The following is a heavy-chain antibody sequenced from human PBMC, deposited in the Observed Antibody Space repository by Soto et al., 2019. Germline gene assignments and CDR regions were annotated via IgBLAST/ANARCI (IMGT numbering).Heavy chain of an antibody. CDR3: ARSGYSSHGMDV. Sequence: GESLKISCNGSGYIFTTYWIGWVRQMPGKGLEWMGIIYPTDSDTRYSPSFQGQVTISADKSITTAYLQWSSLRASDTTVYYCARSGYSSHGMDVWGQGTTVTVSS. CDR1: GYIFTTYW. D-gene: IGHD5-12*01. J-gene: IGHJ6*02. CDR2: IYPTDSDT. V-gene: IGHV5-51*01.